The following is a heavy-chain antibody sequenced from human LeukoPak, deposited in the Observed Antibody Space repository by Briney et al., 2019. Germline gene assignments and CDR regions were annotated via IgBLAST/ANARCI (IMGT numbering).Heavy chain of an antibody. CDR3: TTSYYDSSGFRA. Sequence: GGSLRLSCAASGFTFSSYTMNWVRQAPGKGLEWVGRIKTKTDGGTIDYAAPVKGRSTISRDDSKNMVYLVMDSLKTEDTAVYYCTTSYYDSSGFRAWGQGTLVTVSS. CDR1: GFTFSSYT. D-gene: IGHD3-22*01. J-gene: IGHJ4*02. V-gene: IGHV3-15*01. CDR2: IKTKTDGGTI.